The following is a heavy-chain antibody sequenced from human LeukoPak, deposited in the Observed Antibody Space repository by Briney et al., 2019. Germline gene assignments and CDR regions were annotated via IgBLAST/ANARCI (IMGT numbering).Heavy chain of an antibody. D-gene: IGHD5-18*01. V-gene: IGHV3-23*01. CDR2: ISGSGGST. CDR1: GFTFSSYA. J-gene: IGHJ4*02. Sequence: GGSLRLSCAASGFTFSSYAMSWVRQAPGKGLEWVSAISGSGGSTYYADSVKGRFTISIDNSKNTLYLQMNSLRAEDTAVYYCAKGGNSYGPPFWFDYWGQGTLVTVSS. CDR3: AKGGNSYGPPFWFDY.